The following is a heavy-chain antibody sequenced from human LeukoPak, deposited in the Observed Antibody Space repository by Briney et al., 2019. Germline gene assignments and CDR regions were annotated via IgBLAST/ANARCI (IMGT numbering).Heavy chain of an antibody. V-gene: IGHV5-51*01. D-gene: IGHD6-13*01. Sequence: HGESLKISCTGSGYSFTSYWIGWVRQMPGKGLEWMGIIYPGDSDTRYSPSFQGQVTISADKSISTAYLQWSSLKASDTAMYYCARRYSSSWYSFDYWGQGTLVTVSS. CDR1: GYSFTSYW. CDR2: IYPGDSDT. CDR3: ARRYSSSWYSFDY. J-gene: IGHJ4*02.